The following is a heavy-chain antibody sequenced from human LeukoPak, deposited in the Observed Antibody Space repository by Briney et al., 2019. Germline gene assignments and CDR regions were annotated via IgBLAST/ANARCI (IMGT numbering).Heavy chain of an antibody. Sequence: PSETLSLTCTVSGGSISSYYWSWIRQPPGKGLEWIGYIYYSGSTNYNPSLKSRVTISVDTSKNQFSLKLSSVTAADTAVYYCARGYGSSGWENDYWGQGTLVTVSS. D-gene: IGHD6-19*01. CDR3: ARGYGSSGWENDY. CDR2: IYYSGST. CDR1: GGSISSYY. V-gene: IGHV4-59*01. J-gene: IGHJ4*02.